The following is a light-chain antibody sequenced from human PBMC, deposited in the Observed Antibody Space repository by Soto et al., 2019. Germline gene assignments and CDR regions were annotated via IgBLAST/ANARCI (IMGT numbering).Light chain of an antibody. CDR2: DNS. Sequence: QAVVTQPPSVSGAPGQRVTISCTGSSSNIGARYDVHWYQQLPGTAPKLLIYDNSNRPSGVPDRFSGSKSGTSASLAITGLQAEDEADYYCHSYDSSLSGVIFGGGTKLTVL. CDR3: HSYDSSLSGVI. J-gene: IGLJ2*01. V-gene: IGLV1-40*01. CDR1: SSNIGARYD.